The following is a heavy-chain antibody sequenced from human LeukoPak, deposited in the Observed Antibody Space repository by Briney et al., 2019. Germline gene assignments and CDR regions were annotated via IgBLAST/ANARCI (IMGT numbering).Heavy chain of an antibody. D-gene: IGHD2/OR15-2a*01. Sequence: SETLSLTCAVYGGSFSGYYWSWIRQPPGKGLEWIGEINHSGSTNYNPSLKSRVTISVDTSKNQFSLKLSSVTAADTAVYYCARVVLLGWGRIRGHPYSWFDPWGQGTLVTVSS. CDR3: ARVVLLGWGRIRGHPYSWFDP. J-gene: IGHJ5*02. CDR2: INHSGST. CDR1: GGSFSGYY. V-gene: IGHV4-34*01.